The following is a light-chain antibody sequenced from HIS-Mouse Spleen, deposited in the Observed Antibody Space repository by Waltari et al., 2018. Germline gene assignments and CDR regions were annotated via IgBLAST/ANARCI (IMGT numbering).Light chain of an antibody. CDR1: ALPKKY. CDR2: EDS. CDR3: YSTDSSGNHRV. J-gene: IGLJ2*01. Sequence: SYELTQPPSVSVSPGQTARITCSGDALPKKYAYWYQQKSGQAPVLVTYEDSKRTSGIPGRFSGSSSGTMATLTISGAQVEDEADYYCYSTDSSGNHRVFGGGTKLTVL. V-gene: IGLV3-10*01.